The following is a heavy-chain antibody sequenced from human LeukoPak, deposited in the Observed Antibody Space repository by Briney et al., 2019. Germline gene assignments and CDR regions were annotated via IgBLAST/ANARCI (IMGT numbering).Heavy chain of an antibody. Sequence: GGSLRLSCAASGFTFSTYWMNWVRQAPGKGLEWEAIMSHSGSNKYYADSVKGRFTISRDNSKNTLYLQMNSLRAEDTAVYYCAKVLQSYCSGGNRYGGYFDYWGQGTPVTVSS. D-gene: IGHD2-15*01. CDR2: MSHSGSNK. CDR3: AKVLQSYCSGGNRYGGYFDY. J-gene: IGHJ4*02. CDR1: GFTFSTYW. V-gene: IGHV3-30*18.